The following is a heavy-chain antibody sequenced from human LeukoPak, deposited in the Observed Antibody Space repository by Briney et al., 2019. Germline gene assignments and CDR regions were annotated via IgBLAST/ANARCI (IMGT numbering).Heavy chain of an antibody. Sequence: GESLKISCKGSGYSFTSYWIGWVRQMPGKGLEWMGIIYPGDSDTRYSPSFQGQVTISADKSISTAYPQWSSLKASDTAMYYCARQYFCSGGSCYSPYYYGMDVWGQGTTVTVSS. CDR1: GYSFTSYW. D-gene: IGHD2-15*01. V-gene: IGHV5-51*01. J-gene: IGHJ6*02. CDR3: ARQYFCSGGSCYSPYYYGMDV. CDR2: IYPGDSDT.